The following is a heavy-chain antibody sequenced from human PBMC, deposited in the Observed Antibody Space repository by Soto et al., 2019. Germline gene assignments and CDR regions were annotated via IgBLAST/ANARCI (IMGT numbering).Heavy chain of an antibody. Sequence: ASVKVSCKASGYTFNTFGITWVRQAPGQGLEWMGCVSGYSDKRDYSRKLQDRITLTADPSTTTSYMELRSLTSDDTAVYYCARGWGKSFGATDFWGQGTLVTVSS. CDR3: ARGWGKSFGATDF. CDR1: GYTFNTFG. J-gene: IGHJ4*02. CDR2: VSGYSDKR. V-gene: IGHV1-18*01. D-gene: IGHD7-27*01.